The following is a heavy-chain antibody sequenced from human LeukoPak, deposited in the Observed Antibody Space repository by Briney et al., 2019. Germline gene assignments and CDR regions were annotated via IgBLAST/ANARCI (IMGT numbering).Heavy chain of an antibody. Sequence: QAGGSLRLSCAASGFTFSSYAMSWVRQAPGKGLEWVSAISGSGGSTYYADSVKGRFTISRDNSKNTLYLQMNSLRAEDTAVYYCAKDHCSSTSCYNAFDIWGQGTMVTVSS. CDR1: GFTFSSYA. D-gene: IGHD2-2*02. CDR2: ISGSGGST. J-gene: IGHJ3*02. CDR3: AKDHCSSTSCYNAFDI. V-gene: IGHV3-23*01.